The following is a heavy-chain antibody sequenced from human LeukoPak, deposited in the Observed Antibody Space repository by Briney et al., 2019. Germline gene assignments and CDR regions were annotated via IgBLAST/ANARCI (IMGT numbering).Heavy chain of an antibody. D-gene: IGHD5-12*01. CDR3: AKRGYSGYDSFFDY. Sequence: SVKVSCKASGGTFSSFAISWVRQAPGQGLEWMGGIIPIFGTANYAQKFQGRVTITTDESTSTAYMELSSLRSEDTAVYYCAKRGYSGYDSFFDYWGQGTLVTVSS. CDR1: GGTFSSFA. CDR2: IIPIFGTA. J-gene: IGHJ4*02. V-gene: IGHV1-69*05.